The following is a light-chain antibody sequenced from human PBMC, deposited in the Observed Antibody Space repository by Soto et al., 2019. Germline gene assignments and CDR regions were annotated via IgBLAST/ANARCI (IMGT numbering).Light chain of an antibody. J-gene: IGKJ3*01. Sequence: AIQMTQSPSSLSASVGDRVTITCRASQGIRNDLDWFQQKPGKAPKLLIYAASNLQSGVPARFRGSGSATDFTLTISSLQPEDFHTYYCLQKYFYPFTFGPGTKVDIK. V-gene: IGKV1-6*01. CDR2: AAS. CDR3: LQKYFYPFT. CDR1: QGIRND.